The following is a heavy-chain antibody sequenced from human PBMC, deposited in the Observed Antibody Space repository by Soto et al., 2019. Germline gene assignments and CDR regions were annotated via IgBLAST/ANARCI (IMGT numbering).Heavy chain of an antibody. CDR2: ISAYNGDT. J-gene: IGHJ4*02. CDR1: GYSFTTYG. Sequence: VASVKVSCKASGYSFTTYGISWVRQAPGQGXEWMGWISAYNGDTNYAQNFQGRVTMTTDTSMSIVYMELRSLRSDDTAVYYCARDGYCSGGTCYDPTLDYWGQGTLVTVSS. CDR3: ARDGYCSGGTCYDPTLDY. V-gene: IGHV1-18*01. D-gene: IGHD2-15*01.